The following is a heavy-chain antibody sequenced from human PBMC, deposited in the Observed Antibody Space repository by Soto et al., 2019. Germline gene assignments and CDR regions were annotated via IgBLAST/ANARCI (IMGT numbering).Heavy chain of an antibody. CDR2: IYYSGST. J-gene: IGHJ6*02. CDR1: GGSVSSGSYH. D-gene: IGHD3-16*01. V-gene: IGHV4-61*01. Sequence: SETLSLTCTVSGGSVSSGSYHWTWIRQPPGKGLEWIGYIYYSGSTNYNPSLKSRVTISVDTSKNQFSLKLSSVTAADTAVYYCARDNMRARDGMDVWGQGTTVTVSS. CDR3: ARDNMRARDGMDV.